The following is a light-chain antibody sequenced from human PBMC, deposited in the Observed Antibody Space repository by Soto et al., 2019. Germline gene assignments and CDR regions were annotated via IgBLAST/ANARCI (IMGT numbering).Light chain of an antibody. J-gene: IGLJ1*01. CDR1: SSDVGGYKH. CDR3: SSYAGSSNV. V-gene: IGLV2-8*01. CDR2: EVN. Sequence: QSALTQPASVSGSPGQSITISCTGTSSDVGGYKHVSWYQHHPGKAPKLMIYEVNKRPSGVPDRFSGSKSGNTASLTVSGLQAEDEADYYCSSYAGSSNVFGTGTKLTVL.